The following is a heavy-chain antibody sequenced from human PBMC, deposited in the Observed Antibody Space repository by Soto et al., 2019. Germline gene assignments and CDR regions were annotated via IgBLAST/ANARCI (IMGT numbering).Heavy chain of an antibody. D-gene: IGHD3-22*01. CDR2: INPTGGAA. Sequence: QVQLVQSGAEVKKTGASGKVSCKASGYTFTSYYLNWVRQAPGQGLEYLGVINPTGGAAIYAPKFRGRVAMTRDTASSTVYMELSSLTADDTAVYYCARGARNPYYYDGSGLWYCDHWGLGTLVSVSS. CDR1: GYTFTSYY. V-gene: IGHV1-46*01. J-gene: IGHJ4*02. CDR3: ARGARNPYYYDGSGLWYCDH.